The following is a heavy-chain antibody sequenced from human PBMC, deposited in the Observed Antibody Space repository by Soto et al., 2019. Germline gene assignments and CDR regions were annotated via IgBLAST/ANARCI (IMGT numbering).Heavy chain of an antibody. Sequence: QLQLQESGPGLVKPSETLSLTCTVSGGSISSSSYYWGWIRQPPGKGLEWIGSIYYSGSTYYSPSLKSRVAISVDTSKNQFSLRLSSVTAAHTAVYYCASRFELLTERFDYWGQGTLVTVSS. CDR2: IYYSGST. CDR3: ASRFELLTERFDY. J-gene: IGHJ4*02. V-gene: IGHV4-39*01. CDR1: GGSISSSSYY. D-gene: IGHD1-7*01.